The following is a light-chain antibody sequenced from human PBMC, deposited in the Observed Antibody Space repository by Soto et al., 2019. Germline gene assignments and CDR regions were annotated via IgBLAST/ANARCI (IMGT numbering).Light chain of an antibody. CDR3: TCNELTPNSGVV. Sequence: QSVLTQPASVSGSPGQSITIPCTGTRSDLGSDKYVSWFQQHPGKAPKLILFDVSNRPSGVSTRFSGSKSGNTASLTSSGLQEEDEAYEYCTCNELTPNSGVVFGGGTKVTVL. J-gene: IGLJ2*01. CDR2: DVS. V-gene: IGLV2-14*03. CDR1: RSDLGSDKY.